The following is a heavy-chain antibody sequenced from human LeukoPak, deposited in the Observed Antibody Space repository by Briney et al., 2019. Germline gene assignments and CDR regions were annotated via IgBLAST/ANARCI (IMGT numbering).Heavy chain of an antibody. CDR3: ARAESFWSGFYY. CDR1: GFTFRNYW. V-gene: IGHV3-7*03. D-gene: IGHD3-3*01. CDR2: IKQDGSDR. J-gene: IGHJ4*02. Sequence: GGSLRLSCAASGFTFRNYWMSWVRQVPGTGLEWVANIKQDGSDRNYVTSVRGRFTISRDNAESSLYLQMNSLRAEDTAVYYCARAESFWSGFYYWGQGTLVTVSS.